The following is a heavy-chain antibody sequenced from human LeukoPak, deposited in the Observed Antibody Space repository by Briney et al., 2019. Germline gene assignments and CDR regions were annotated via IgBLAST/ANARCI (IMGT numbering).Heavy chain of an antibody. CDR2: IYYSGST. Sequence: SETLSLTCTVSGGSISSYYWSWIRQPPGKGLEWIGYIYYSGSTNYNPSLKSRVTISVDTSKNQSSLKLSSVTAADTAVYYCARQGLQGYSYGSDYFDYWGQGTLVTVSS. V-gene: IGHV4-59*08. J-gene: IGHJ4*02. CDR1: GGSISSYY. D-gene: IGHD5-18*01. CDR3: ARQGLQGYSYGSDYFDY.